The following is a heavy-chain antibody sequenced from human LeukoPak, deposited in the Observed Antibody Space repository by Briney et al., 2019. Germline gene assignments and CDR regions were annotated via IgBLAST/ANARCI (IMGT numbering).Heavy chain of an antibody. D-gene: IGHD3-3*02. J-gene: IGHJ4*02. V-gene: IGHV3-23*01. CDR1: GFIFSNYG. Sequence: PGGSLRLSCAASGFIFSNYGLNWVRQAPGKGLEWVASISGSSYTSHYATSVEGRFTISRDNSNSTLYLQMNSLRDEDTAVYYCVKGSYFEWFLILDFWGQGTLVTVSS. CDR2: ISGSSYTS. CDR3: VKGSYFEWFLILDF.